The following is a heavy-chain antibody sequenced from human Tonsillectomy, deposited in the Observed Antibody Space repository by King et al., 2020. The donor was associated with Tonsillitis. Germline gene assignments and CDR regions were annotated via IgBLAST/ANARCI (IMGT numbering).Heavy chain of an antibody. V-gene: IGHV3-23*04. CDR2: ISGSGGTT. CDR1: GFTFGSYV. Sequence: VQLVESGGGLVQPGGSLRLSCAASGFTFGSYVMSWVRQAPGKGLEWVSGISGSGGTTYHADSVKGRFTISRDNSKNTLYLQMNGLRAEDTAVYYCAKDHVTSGWWDFDYWGQGTLVTVSS. CDR3: AKDHVTSGWWDFDY. J-gene: IGHJ4*02. D-gene: IGHD6-19*01.